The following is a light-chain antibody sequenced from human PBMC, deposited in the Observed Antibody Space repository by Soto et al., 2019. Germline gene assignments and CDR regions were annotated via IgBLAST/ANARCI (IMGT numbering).Light chain of an antibody. J-gene: IGKJ4*01. CDR1: QSVSSN. Sequence: EIVLTQSPGTLSLSPGERATLSCRASQSVSSNYLAWYQQKPGQAPRLLIYGASTRATGVPARFSGSGSGTEFTLTINSLQSEDFAVYYCQRYNNWPLTFGGGTKVDIK. V-gene: IGKV3-15*01. CDR3: QRYNNWPLT. CDR2: GAS.